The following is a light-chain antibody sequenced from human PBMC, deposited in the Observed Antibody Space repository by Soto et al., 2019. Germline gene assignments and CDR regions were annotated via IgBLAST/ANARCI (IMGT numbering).Light chain of an antibody. J-gene: IGKJ4*01. V-gene: IGKV1-9*01. CDR2: AAS. Sequence: DIQLTQSPSFLPASVGDRVTITCRASQGISNYIAWYPQKPGKAPGLLMYAASTLQIGVSSRFSGSGSGTEFTLTISNLQPVDFATYYCQQLNSYPLPFGGGTKVEIK. CDR1: QGISNY. CDR3: QQLNSYPLP.